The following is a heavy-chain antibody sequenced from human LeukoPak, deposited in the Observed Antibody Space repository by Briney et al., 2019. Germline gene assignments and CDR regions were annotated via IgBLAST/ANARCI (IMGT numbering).Heavy chain of an antibody. J-gene: IGHJ4*02. CDR2: IYYSGST. CDR1: GGSISSSSYY. D-gene: IGHD6-19*01. Sequence: SETLSLTCTVSGGSISSSSYYWGWNRQPPGKGLEWIGSIYYSGSTYYNPSLKSRVTISVDTSKNQFSLKLSSVTAADTAVYYCARADRIAVAGRFDYWGQGTLVTVSS. CDR3: ARADRIAVAGRFDY. V-gene: IGHV4-39*07.